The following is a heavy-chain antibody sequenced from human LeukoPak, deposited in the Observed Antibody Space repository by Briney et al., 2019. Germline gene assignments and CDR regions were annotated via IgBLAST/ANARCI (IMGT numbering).Heavy chain of an antibody. V-gene: IGHV4-34*01. D-gene: IGHD3-10*01. CDR3: ARHIVGRETYYYGSGSYYKRGYFDY. CDR2: INHSGST. Sequence: PSETLSLTCAVYGGSFSGYYWSWIRQPPGRGLEWIGEINHSGSTNYNPSLKSRVTISVDTSKNQFSLKLSSVTAADTAVYYCARHIVGRETYYYGSGSYYKRGYFDYWGQGTLVTVSS. CDR1: GGSFSGYY. J-gene: IGHJ4*02.